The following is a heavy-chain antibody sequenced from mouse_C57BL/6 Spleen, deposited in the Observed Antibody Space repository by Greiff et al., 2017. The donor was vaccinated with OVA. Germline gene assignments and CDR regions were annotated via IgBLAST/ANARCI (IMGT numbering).Heavy chain of an antibody. CDR1: GFTFNTYA. J-gene: IGHJ4*01. CDR3: VRGGFYYGSSYYAMDY. D-gene: IGHD1-1*01. Sequence: EVQLQQSGGGLVQPKGSLKLSCAASGFTFNTYAMHWVRQAPGKGLEWVARIRSKSSNYATYYADSVKDRFTISRDDSQSMLYLQMNNLKTEDTAMYYCVRGGFYYGSSYYAMDYWGQGTSVTVSS. CDR2: IRSKSSNYAT. V-gene: IGHV10-3*01.